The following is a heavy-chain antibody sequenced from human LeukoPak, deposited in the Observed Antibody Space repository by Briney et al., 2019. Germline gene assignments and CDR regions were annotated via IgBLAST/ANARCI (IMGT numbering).Heavy chain of an antibody. D-gene: IGHD1-26*01. CDR3: VRGGSYTFDP. J-gene: IGHJ5*02. Sequence: PGGSLRLSCSAFGFTLSHYWMTWVRQAPGNGLEWVASIKEDGSEKSYVDSVKGRFTISRDNAKNSLYLQMNSLGAEDTAVYYCVRGGSYTFDPWGQGILVTVSS. CDR2: IKEDGSEK. CDR1: GFTLSHYW. V-gene: IGHV3-7*01.